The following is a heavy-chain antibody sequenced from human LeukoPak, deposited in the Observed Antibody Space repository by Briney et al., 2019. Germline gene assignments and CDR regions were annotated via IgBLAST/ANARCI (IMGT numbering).Heavy chain of an antibody. CDR3: ARTAYARFFDL. V-gene: IGHV4-59*08. D-gene: IGHD2-21*01. Sequence: SETLSLTCIVSGGSMIDYFWNWIRQSPGKGLEWIAYIHNTGKSNYNPSLKSRVTIPVDTSNNQFSLKLSSVTAADTAVYYCARTAYARFFDLWGRGTLVTVSS. J-gene: IGHJ2*01. CDR1: GGSMIDYF. CDR2: IHNTGKS.